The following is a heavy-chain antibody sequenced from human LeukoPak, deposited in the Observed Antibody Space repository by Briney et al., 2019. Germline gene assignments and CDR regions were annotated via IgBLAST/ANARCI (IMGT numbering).Heavy chain of an antibody. V-gene: IGHV3-74*01. CDR1: GFTFSRYW. J-gene: IGHJ4*02. CDR2: INGDATST. D-gene: IGHD5-24*01. Sequence: GGSLRLSCEASGFTFSRYWMCWVRQAPGKGLVWLSRINGDATSTNYADSVKGRFTISRDNANNTLYLEMSSLRAEDTAVYYCTRDLRGDGYNWNWGQGTLVTVSS. CDR3: TRDLRGDGYNWN.